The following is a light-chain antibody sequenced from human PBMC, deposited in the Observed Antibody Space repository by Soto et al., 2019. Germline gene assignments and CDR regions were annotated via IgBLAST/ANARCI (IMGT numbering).Light chain of an antibody. J-gene: IGKJ4*01. CDR1: QSINRH. CDR2: DAS. CDR3: QQRSTWPPVT. V-gene: IGKV3-11*01. Sequence: EIVLTQSPATLSLSPGERATLSCRASQSINRHLAWYRQKPGQAPRLLIYDASNRATGIPARFSGSGSGTDFTLNISRLEPEDFGVYSCQQRSTWPPVTFGGGTKVEIK.